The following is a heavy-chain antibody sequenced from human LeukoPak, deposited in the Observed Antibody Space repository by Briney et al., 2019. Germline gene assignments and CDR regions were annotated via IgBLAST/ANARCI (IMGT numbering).Heavy chain of an antibody. D-gene: IGHD2-2*01. Sequence: GASVKVSCKASGYTFTSYGISWVRQAPGQGLEWMGWISAYNGNTNYAQKLQGRVTMTTDTSTSTAYMELRSLRSDDTAAYYCARDSGGDLMPAAMSYYYYGMDVWGKGTTVTVSS. CDR3: ARDSGGDLMPAAMSYYYYGMDV. J-gene: IGHJ6*04. V-gene: IGHV1-18*04. CDR2: ISAYNGNT. CDR1: GYTFTSYG.